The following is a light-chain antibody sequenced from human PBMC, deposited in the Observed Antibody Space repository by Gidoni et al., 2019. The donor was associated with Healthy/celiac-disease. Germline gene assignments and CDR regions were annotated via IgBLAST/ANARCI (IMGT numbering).Light chain of an antibody. CDR3: QQSYSTPLT. CDR1: QSISSY. V-gene: IGKV1-39*01. J-gene: IGKJ4*01. Sequence: DFQMPQSPSSLSASVGDRVTITCRASQSISSYLNWYQQKPGKAPKLLSYAASSLQSGVPSRFSGSGSGTDFTLTISSLQPEDFATYYCQQSYSTPLTFGGGTKVEIK. CDR2: AAS.